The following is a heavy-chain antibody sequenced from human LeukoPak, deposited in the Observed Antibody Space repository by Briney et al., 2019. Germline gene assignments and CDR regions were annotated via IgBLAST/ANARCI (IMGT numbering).Heavy chain of an antibody. Sequence: GGSLRLSCAASGFNFSSYSMNWVRQAPGKGLEWVSYISSSSSTIYYADSVKGRFTISRDNAKNSLYLQMNSLRAEDTAVYYCAELGITMIGGVWGKGTTVTISS. D-gene: IGHD3-10*02. CDR3: AELGITMIGGV. CDR1: GFNFSSYS. J-gene: IGHJ6*04. CDR2: ISSSSSTI. V-gene: IGHV3-48*04.